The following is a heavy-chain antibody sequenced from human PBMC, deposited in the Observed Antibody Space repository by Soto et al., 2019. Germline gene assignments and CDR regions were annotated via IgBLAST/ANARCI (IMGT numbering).Heavy chain of an antibody. V-gene: IGHV1-69*13. J-gene: IGHJ4*02. D-gene: IGHD3-22*01. CDR2: IIPIFGTA. CDR3: ATSYYDSRRPIYYFDY. CDR1: GGTFSSYA. Sequence: SVKVSCKASGGTFSSYAISWVRQAPGQGLEWMGGIIPIFGTANYAQKFQGRVTITADESTSTAYMELSSLRSEDTAVYYCATSYYDSRRPIYYFDYWGQGTLVTVSS.